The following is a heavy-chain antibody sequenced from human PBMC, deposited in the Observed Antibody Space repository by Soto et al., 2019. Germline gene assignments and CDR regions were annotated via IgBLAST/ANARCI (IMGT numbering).Heavy chain of an antibody. Sequence: EVQLVESGGGLVQPGGSLRISCVASGFSVSNGYWSWVRQAPGKGLEWVSILYSGGTTYYADSVKGRFTFSRDTSENTVFLQMNNLRVEDTAVYYCVRDRGGSYWLDPWGQGTLVTVSS. CDR3: VRDRGGSYWLDP. CDR2: LYSGGTT. D-gene: IGHD2-15*01. CDR1: GFSVSNGY. V-gene: IGHV3-53*01. J-gene: IGHJ5*02.